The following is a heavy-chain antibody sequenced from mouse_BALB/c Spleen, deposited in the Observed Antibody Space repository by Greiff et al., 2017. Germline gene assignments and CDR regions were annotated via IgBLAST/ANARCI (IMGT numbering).Heavy chain of an antibody. V-gene: IGHV5-4*02. J-gene: IGHJ1*01. CDR2: ISDGGSYT. D-gene: IGHD3-1*01. Sequence: EVQRVESGGGLVKPGGSLKLSCAASGFTFSDYYMYWVRQTPEKRLEWVATISDGGSYTYYPDSVKGRFTISRDNAKNNLYLQMSSLKSEDTAMYYCARDHLGSYWYFDVWGAGTTVTVSS. CDR3: ARDHLGSYWYFDV. CDR1: GFTFSDYY.